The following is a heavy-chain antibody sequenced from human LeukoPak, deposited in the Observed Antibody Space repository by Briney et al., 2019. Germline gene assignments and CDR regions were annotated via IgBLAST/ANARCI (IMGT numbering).Heavy chain of an antibody. D-gene: IGHD2-2*01. J-gene: IGHJ5*02. Sequence: GGSLRLSCAASGFTFSSYWTHWVRQAPGKGLVWVSRINNDGSSTNYADSVKGRFTISRDNAKNTLYLQMNSLRAEDTAVYYCARDCSSTSCYRSGLDPWGQGTLVTVSS. CDR3: ARDCSSTSCYRSGLDP. V-gene: IGHV3-74*01. CDR2: INNDGSST. CDR1: GFTFSSYW.